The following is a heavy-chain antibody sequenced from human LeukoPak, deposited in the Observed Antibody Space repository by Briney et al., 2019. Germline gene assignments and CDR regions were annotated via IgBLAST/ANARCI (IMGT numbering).Heavy chain of an antibody. V-gene: IGHV1-69*04. Sequence: GASVKVSCKASGGTFSSYAISWVRQAPGQGLEWMGRIIPTLGIANYAQKFQGRVTITADKSTSTAYMELSSLRSEDTAVYSCARDAGVLIPQFYFDYWGQGTLVTVSS. CDR1: GGTFSSYA. CDR3: ARDAGVLIPQFYFDY. D-gene: IGHD3-3*01. J-gene: IGHJ4*02. CDR2: IIPTLGIA.